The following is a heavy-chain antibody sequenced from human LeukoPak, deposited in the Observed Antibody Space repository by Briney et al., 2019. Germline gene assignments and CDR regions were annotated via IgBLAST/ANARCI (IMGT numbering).Heavy chain of an antibody. J-gene: IGHJ5*02. CDR1: GGSVSDYY. Sequence: PSETLSLTCTISGGSVSDYYWSWIRQSPGKGLEWIGYIYYTGSTTYNPSLKSRVTMSADTSKNQFSLKLSSVTAADTAVYYCARVGSYFLVWFDPWGQGTLVTVSS. CDR2: IYYTGST. D-gene: IGHD1-26*01. CDR3: ARVGSYFLVWFDP. V-gene: IGHV4-59*02.